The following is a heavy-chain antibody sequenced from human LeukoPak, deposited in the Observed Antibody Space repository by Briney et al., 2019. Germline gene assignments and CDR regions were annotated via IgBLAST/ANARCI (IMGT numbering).Heavy chain of an antibody. V-gene: IGHV3-64*02. Sequence: GGSLRLSCVASGFPFSTYAMHWVRQAPGKGLEYVSGINSNGSHTNYADSVEGRFTISRDNSKNTLYLLMGSLRPEDMAVYYCARVSGYTYGQWGQGTLVTVSS. CDR2: INSNGSHT. CDR3: ARVSGYTYGQ. CDR1: GFPFSTYA. J-gene: IGHJ4*02. D-gene: IGHD5-18*01.